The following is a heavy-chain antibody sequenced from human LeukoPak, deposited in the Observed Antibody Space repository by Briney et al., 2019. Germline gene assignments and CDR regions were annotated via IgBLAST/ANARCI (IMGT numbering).Heavy chain of an antibody. CDR3: ARQYYYGSGSYYHFDY. V-gene: IGHV1-69*05. CDR2: IIPIFGTA. J-gene: IGHJ4*02. Sequence: GSSVKVSCKASGGTFSSYAISWVRQASGQGLEWMGGIIPIFGTANYAQKFQGRVTITTDESTSTAYMELSSLRSEDTAVYYCARQYYYGSGSYYHFDYWGQGTLVTVSS. CDR1: GGTFSSYA. D-gene: IGHD3-10*01.